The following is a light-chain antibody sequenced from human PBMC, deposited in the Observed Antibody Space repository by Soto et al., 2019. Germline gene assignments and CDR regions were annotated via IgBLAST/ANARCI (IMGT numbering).Light chain of an antibody. CDR3: MDGRQWPYT. CDR2: RVY. J-gene: IGKJ2*01. V-gene: IGKV2-30*01. CDR1: QSLVDSDGNTF. Sequence: DIVMTQSPFSLPVTLGQPASISCRSSQSLVDSDGNTFLSWFQQRPGQSPRRLIHRVYDRDSGVPDRLSGSRSGTDFTLRISRVEAKDIGLYYGMDGRQWPYTFGQGTKLLIK.